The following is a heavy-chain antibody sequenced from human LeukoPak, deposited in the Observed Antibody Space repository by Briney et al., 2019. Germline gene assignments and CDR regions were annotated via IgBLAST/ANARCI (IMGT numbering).Heavy chain of an antibody. J-gene: IGHJ6*02. CDR3: AIPYSANWHPHPYRMDV. V-gene: IGHV1-18*04. CDR1: GDIFRRYG. CDR2: VRPYNGDP. Sequence: ASVKVSCKASGDIFRRYGVTWARQAPGQGPEWMGWVRPYNGDPEYAQKFQGRVTMSTDTSTDTSYMELRSLGSDDTAVYYCAIPYSANWHPHPYRMDVWGQGTTVIVSS. D-gene: IGHD1-1*01.